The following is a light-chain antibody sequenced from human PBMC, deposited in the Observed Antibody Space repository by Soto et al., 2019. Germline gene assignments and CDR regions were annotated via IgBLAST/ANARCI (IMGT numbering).Light chain of an antibody. CDR3: NSYTSSSTLL. Sequence: QSVLTQPASVSGSPGQSITTSCTGTSSDVGGYNYVSWYQQHPGKAPKLMIYDVSNRPSGVSNRFSGSKSGNTASLTISGLQAEDEADYYCNSYTSSSTLLFGGGTKVTVL. CDR1: SSDVGGYNY. J-gene: IGLJ2*01. V-gene: IGLV2-14*01. CDR2: DVS.